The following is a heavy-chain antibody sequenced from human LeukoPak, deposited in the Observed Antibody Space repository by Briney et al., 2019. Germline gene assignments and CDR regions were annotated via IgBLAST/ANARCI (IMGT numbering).Heavy chain of an antibody. CDR1: GASISSFY. D-gene: IGHD1-26*01. Sequence: SETLSLTCTVSGASISSFYWSWLRQPAGKGLEWIGRIYTSGGTNYNPSLKSRVTMSIDTSKNQFSLKLYSVTAADTAVYYRVTDRSGSYDYWGQGILVTVSS. CDR2: IYTSGGT. V-gene: IGHV4-4*07. J-gene: IGHJ4*02. CDR3: VTDRSGSYDY.